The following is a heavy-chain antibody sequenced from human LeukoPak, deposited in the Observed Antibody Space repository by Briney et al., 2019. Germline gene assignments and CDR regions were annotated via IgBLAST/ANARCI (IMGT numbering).Heavy chain of an antibody. D-gene: IGHD5-18*01. V-gene: IGHV4-34*01. J-gene: IGHJ4*02. Sequence: ASETLSLTCAVYGGSFSGYYWSWIRQPPGKGLEWIGEINHSGSTNYNPSRKSRVTISVDTSKNQFSLKLSSVTAADTAVYYCARGPSVYRPFDYWGQGTLVTVSS. CDR3: ARGPSVYRPFDY. CDR1: GGSFSGYY. CDR2: INHSGST.